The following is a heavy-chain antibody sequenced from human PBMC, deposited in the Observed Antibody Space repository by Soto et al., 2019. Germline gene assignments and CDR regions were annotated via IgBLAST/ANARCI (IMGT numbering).Heavy chain of an antibody. CDR3: AREVPGVTSFDY. J-gene: IGHJ4*02. Sequence: QVQLVQSGPEMMQPGASVKVSCKASGYASLSYAMHWVRQVHGQVYEWLGWINAGVDGTMYSERFQGRVRITSDTSANTVYMELNALTSEDTAVYYCAREVPGVTSFDYCGQGTLVIVSS. CDR2: INAGVDGT. CDR1: GYASLSYA. D-gene: IGHD3-10*01. V-gene: IGHV1-3*01.